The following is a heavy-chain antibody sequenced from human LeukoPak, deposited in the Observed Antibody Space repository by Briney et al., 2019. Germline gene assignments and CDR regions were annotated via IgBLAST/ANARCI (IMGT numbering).Heavy chain of an antibody. CDR1: GYTFTSYY. V-gene: IGHV1-46*01. CDR3: ARVLNGYNIRDYFDY. Sequence: RASVTVSCTASGYTFTSYYIHWVRQAPGQGLEWMGLINPSGGSTNYAQKFQGRVTMTRDTSTSTVYMELSSLRSDDTAVYYCARVLNGYNIRDYFDYWGQGTLVTVSS. J-gene: IGHJ4*02. D-gene: IGHD5-24*01. CDR2: INPSGGST.